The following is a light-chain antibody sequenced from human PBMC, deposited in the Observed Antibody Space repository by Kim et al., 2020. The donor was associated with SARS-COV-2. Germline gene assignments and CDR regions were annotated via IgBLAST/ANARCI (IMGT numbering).Light chain of an antibody. J-gene: IGKJ2*01. CDR3: QQYNSYPYT. V-gene: IGKV1-5*01. Sequence: SASVGDRVTITCRASQSISRWSAWDQQKPGKAPKLLIFDASSLESGVPSRFSGSGSGTEFTLTISSLQPDDLATYYCQQYNSYPYTFGQGTKLEI. CDR1: QSISRW. CDR2: DAS.